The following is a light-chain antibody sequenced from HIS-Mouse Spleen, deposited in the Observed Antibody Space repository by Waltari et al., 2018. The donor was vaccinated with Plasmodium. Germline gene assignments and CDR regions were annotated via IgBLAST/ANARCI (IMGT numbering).Light chain of an antibody. CDR3: QQYGSSPRLT. CDR1: QSVSSSY. J-gene: IGKJ4*01. Sequence: ELELTQSPGTLSLSPGARATLSCRASQSVSSSYLAWYQQKPGQAPRLLIYGASSRATGIPDRFSGSGSGTDFTLTISRLEPEDFAVYYCQQYGSSPRLTFGGGTKVEIK. V-gene: IGKV3-20*01. CDR2: GAS.